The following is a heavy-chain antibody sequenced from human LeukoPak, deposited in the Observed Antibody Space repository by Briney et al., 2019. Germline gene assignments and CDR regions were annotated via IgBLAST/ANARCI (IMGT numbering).Heavy chain of an antibody. D-gene: IGHD1-7*01. CDR3: ARDWNYVSRWFDP. CDR1: GYTFTGYY. J-gene: IGHJ5*02. V-gene: IGHV1-2*02. Sequence: ASVKVSCKASGYTFTGYYMHWVRQAPGQGLEWMGWINPNSGGTNYAQKFQGGVTMTRDTSISTAYMELSRLRSDDTAVYYCARDWNYVSRWFDPWGQGTLVTVSS. CDR2: INPNSGGT.